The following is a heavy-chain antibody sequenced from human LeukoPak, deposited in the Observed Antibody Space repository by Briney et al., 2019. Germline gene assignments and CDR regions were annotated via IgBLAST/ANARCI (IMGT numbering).Heavy chain of an antibody. CDR3: ARDILSQGPDAFDI. J-gene: IGHJ3*02. D-gene: IGHD2/OR15-2a*01. CDR1: GFTFSSYS. Sequence: PGGSLRLSCAASGFTFSSYSMNWVRQAPGKGLEWVSSISSSSSYIYYADSVKGRFTISRDNSKNTLYLQMNSLRAEDTAVYYCARDILSQGPDAFDIWAKGQWSPSLQ. V-gene: IGHV3-21*04. CDR2: ISSSSSYI.